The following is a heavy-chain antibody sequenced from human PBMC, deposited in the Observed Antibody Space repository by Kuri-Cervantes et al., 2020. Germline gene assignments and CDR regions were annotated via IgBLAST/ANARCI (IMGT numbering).Heavy chain of an antibody. CDR2: ISAYNGNT. V-gene: IGHV1-18*01. CDR1: GYTFTSYG. Sequence: ASVKVSCKASGYTFTSYGISWVRQAPGQGLEWMGWISAYNGNTNYAQKLQGRVTMTTDTSTSTAYMELSSLRSEDTAVYYCARDFGRKLLWFGDAPGAYFDYWGRGTLVTVSS. CDR3: ARDFGRKLLWFGDAPGAYFDY. J-gene: IGHJ4*02. D-gene: IGHD3-10*01.